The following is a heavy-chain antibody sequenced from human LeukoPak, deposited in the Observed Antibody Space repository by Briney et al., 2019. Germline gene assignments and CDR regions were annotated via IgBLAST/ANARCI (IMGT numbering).Heavy chain of an antibody. Sequence: SETLSLTCTVSGGSISSYYWSWIRQPAGKGLEWIGRLYTSGTNYNPSLKSRIIMSLDTSKNQFFLKVSSVTAADSAVYYCARVGLGGSNGYSSYYSMDVWGPGTTVTVSS. J-gene: IGHJ6*02. D-gene: IGHD3/OR15-3a*01. CDR3: ARVGLGGSNGYSSYYSMDV. CDR2: LYTSGT. V-gene: IGHV4-4*07. CDR1: GGSISSYY.